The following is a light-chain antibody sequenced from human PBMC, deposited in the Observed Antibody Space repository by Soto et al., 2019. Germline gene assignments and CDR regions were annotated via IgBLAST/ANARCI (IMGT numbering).Light chain of an antibody. Sequence: SYELTQPPSVSVAPGQTARITGGGNDIGDKGVHWYQQRAGQAPMLVVFEDSARPSGIPERFSGSNSGNTATLTISRVEAGDEADYYCQVWETSTDQWVFGGGTKLTVL. CDR2: EDS. V-gene: IGLV3-21*02. CDR3: QVWETSTDQWV. J-gene: IGLJ3*02. CDR1: DIGDKG.